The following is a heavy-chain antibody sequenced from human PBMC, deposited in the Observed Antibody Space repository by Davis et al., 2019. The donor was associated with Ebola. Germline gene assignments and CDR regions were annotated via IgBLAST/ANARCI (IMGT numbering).Heavy chain of an antibody. J-gene: IGHJ6*02. Sequence: AASVKVSCKTSGYIFTRYSIHWVRQAPGEGLEWMGWINPNSGGTNYAQKFQGWVTMTRDTSISTAYMELSRLRSDDTAVYYCARAMVNLSAVQLWFEDYYYGMDVWGQGTTVTVSS. CDR3: ARAMVNLSAVQLWFEDYYYGMDV. CDR2: INPNSGGT. CDR1: GYIFTRYS. D-gene: IGHD5-18*01. V-gene: IGHV1-2*04.